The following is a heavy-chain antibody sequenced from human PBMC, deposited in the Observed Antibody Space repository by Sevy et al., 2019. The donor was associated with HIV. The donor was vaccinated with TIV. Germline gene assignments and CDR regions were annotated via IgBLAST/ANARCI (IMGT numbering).Heavy chain of an antibody. Sequence: GGSLRLSCAASEFSFSSYSMNWVRQAPGQGLEWVSYISSSSSTMYYADSVKGRFTISRDNAKNSLYLQMNNLRAEDTAVYYCARTKSNTAMVSSDYWGQGTLVTVSS. D-gene: IGHD5-18*01. V-gene: IGHV3-48*01. J-gene: IGHJ4*02. CDR1: EFSFSSYS. CDR3: ARTKSNTAMVSSDY. CDR2: ISSSSSTM.